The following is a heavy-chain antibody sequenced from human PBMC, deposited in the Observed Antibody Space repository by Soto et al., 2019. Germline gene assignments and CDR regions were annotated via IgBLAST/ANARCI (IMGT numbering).Heavy chain of an antibody. Sequence: PSQTLSLTCAISGDSVSSNSAAWNWIRMSPSRGLEWLARTYYRSRWYNDYAVSVRSRITVNADTSKNQFSLQLTSVTPDDTAIFYCGGTISHLWFYMAFGGRGTTVTVSS. V-gene: IGHV6-1*01. D-gene: IGHD1-1*01. CDR2: TYYRSRWYN. J-gene: IGHJ6*03. CDR1: GDSVSSNSAA. CDR3: GGTISHLWFYMAF.